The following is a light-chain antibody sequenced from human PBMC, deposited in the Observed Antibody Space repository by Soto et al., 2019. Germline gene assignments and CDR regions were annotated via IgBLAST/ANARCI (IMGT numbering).Light chain of an antibody. CDR1: SSNIGAGYD. CDR3: QSYDTPVYV. CDR2: GNS. Sequence: QSVLTQPPSVSGAPGQRVTISCTGSSSNIGAGYDVHWYQQLPGAAPKLLIYGNSNRPSGVPDRFSGSRSGTSASLAITGLQPEDEADYYCQSYDTPVYVFG. V-gene: IGLV1-40*01. J-gene: IGLJ7*01.